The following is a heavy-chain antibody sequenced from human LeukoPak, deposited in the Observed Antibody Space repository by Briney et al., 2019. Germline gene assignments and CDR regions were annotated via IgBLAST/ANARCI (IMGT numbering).Heavy chain of an antibody. CDR2: IYYSGST. CDR1: GGSISSSSYY. Sequence: SETLSLACTVSGGSISSSSYYWSWIRQPPGRGLEWIGYIYYSGSTSYNPSLKSRVTISIDTSKNQFSLKLTSVTAADTAVYYWAGVNYEDYVSRYWGQGTLVTVSS. V-gene: IGHV4-61*05. CDR3: AGVNYEDYVSRY. J-gene: IGHJ4*02. D-gene: IGHD4-17*01.